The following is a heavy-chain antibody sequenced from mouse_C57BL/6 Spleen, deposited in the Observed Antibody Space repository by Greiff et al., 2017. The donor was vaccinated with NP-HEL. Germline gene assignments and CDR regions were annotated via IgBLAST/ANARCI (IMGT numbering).Heavy chain of an antibody. CDR1: GYTFTSYW. D-gene: IGHD1-1*01. Sequence: QVQLKQPGAELVKPGASVKLSCKASGYTFTSYWMHWVKQRPGRGLEWIGRIDPNSGGTKYNEKFKSKATLTVDKPSSTAYMQLSSLTSEDSAVYYCAREYYYGSSWYYFDYWGQGTTLTVSS. J-gene: IGHJ2*01. CDR3: AREYYYGSSWYYFDY. CDR2: IDPNSGGT. V-gene: IGHV1-72*01.